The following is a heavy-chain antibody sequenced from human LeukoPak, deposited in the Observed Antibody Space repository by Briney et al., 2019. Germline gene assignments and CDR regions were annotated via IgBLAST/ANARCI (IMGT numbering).Heavy chain of an antibody. Sequence: GGSLRLSCAPSGFTFSDYEMNWVRQAPGKGLEWVSYISSSGTTIYYADSVKGRFTISRDDAKNSLYLQMNTLRAEDTAIYYCAKDPVDYWGQGTLVTVSS. D-gene: IGHD5-24*01. CDR2: ISSSGTTI. CDR3: AKDPVDY. V-gene: IGHV3-48*03. J-gene: IGHJ4*02. CDR1: GFTFSDYE.